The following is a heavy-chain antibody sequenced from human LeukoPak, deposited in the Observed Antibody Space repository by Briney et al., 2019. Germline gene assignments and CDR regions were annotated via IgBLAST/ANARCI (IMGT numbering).Heavy chain of an antibody. CDR1: GFSFSNYD. V-gene: IGHV3-30*02. Sequence: GGSLRLSCAASGFSFSNYDIHWVRQAPGKGLEWVARIRYDGSKKYFADSVKGRFTISRDNSKNTLYLQMNSLRPEDAALYYCAKSRSGYPRVDGFDIWGQGTMVTVSS. CDR3: AKSRSGYPRVDGFDI. CDR2: IRYDGSKK. J-gene: IGHJ3*02. D-gene: IGHD3-3*01.